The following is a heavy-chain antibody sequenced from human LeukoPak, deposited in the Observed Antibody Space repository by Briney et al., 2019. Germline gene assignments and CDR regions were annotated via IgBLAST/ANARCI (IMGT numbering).Heavy chain of an antibody. Sequence: GGSLRLSCAASGFTFSSYGMHWVRPAPGKGLEWVAFIRYDGSNKYYADSVKGRFTISRDNSKNTLYLQMNIMRAEDTAVYYCAKTLRELSGGAFDIWGQGTMVTVSS. CDR1: GFTFSSYG. CDR3: AKTLRELSGGAFDI. D-gene: IGHD1-26*01. J-gene: IGHJ3*02. CDR2: IRYDGSNK. V-gene: IGHV3-30*02.